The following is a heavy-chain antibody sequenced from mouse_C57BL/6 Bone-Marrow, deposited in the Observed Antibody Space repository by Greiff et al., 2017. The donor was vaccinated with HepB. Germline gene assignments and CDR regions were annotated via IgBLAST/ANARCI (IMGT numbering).Heavy chain of an antibody. CDR3: ARHYYSYGSSYWYFDV. V-gene: IGHV1-69*01. J-gene: IGHJ1*03. CDR1: GYTFTSYW. CDR2: IDPSDSYT. D-gene: IGHD1-1*01. Sequence: QVQLQQPGAELVMPGASVKLSCKASGYTFTSYWMHWVKQRPGQGLEWIGEIDPSDSYTNYNQKFKGKSTLTVDKSSSTAYMQLSSLTSEDSAVYYCARHYYSYGSSYWYFDVWGTGTTVTVSS.